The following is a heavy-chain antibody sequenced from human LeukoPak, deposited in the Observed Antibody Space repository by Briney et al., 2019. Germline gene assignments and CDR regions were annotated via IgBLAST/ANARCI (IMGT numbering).Heavy chain of an antibody. Sequence: SETLSLTCAVYGGSFSGYYWSWIRQPPGKGLEWIGEINHSGSTNYNPSLKSRVTISVDTSKNQFSLKLSSVTAADTAVYYCARLRWRGFDYWGQGTLVTVSS. D-gene: IGHD1-1*01. CDR1: GGSFSGYY. V-gene: IGHV4-34*01. J-gene: IGHJ4*02. CDR3: ARLRWRGFDY. CDR2: INHSGST.